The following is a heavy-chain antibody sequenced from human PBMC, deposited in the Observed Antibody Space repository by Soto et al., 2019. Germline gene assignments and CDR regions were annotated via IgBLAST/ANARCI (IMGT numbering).Heavy chain of an antibody. D-gene: IGHD6-6*01. V-gene: IGHV4-34*01. CDR2: INHSGST. Sequence: SETLSLTCAVYGGSFSGYYWSWIRQPPGKGLEWIGEINHSGSTNYNPSLKSRVTISVDTSKNQFSLKLSSVTAADTAVYYCARGWASSSSRDYYYYMDVWGKGTTVTVSS. J-gene: IGHJ6*03. CDR1: GGSFSGYY. CDR3: ARGWASSSSRDYYYYMDV.